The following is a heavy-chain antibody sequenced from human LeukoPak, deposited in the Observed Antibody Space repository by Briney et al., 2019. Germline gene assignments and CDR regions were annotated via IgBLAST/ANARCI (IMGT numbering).Heavy chain of an antibody. V-gene: IGHV4-34*01. CDR2: INHSGST. CDR1: GGSFSGYY. D-gene: IGHD6-19*01. Sequence: KPSETLSLTCAVDGGSFSGYYWSWIRQPPGKGLEWIGEINHSGSTNYNPSLKSRVTISVDTSKNQFSLKLSSVTAADTAVYYCARVEGIAVAGTEPYYFDYWGQGTLVTVSS. CDR3: ARVEGIAVAGTEPYYFDY. J-gene: IGHJ4*02.